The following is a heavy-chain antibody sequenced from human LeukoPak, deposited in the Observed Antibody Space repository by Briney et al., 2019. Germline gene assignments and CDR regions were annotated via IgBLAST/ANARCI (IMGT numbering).Heavy chain of an antibody. V-gene: IGHV3-21*01. D-gene: IGHD3-10*01. CDR3: ARDLGRVYYYGMDV. Sequence: GGSLRLSCAASGFTFTSYSMNWVRQAPGKGLEWVSSISSRSGDINYADSVKGRFTMSRDNAKSSVFLQMDSLRAEDTAVYYCARDLGRVYYYGMDVWGQGTTVTVSS. CDR1: GFTFTSYS. CDR2: ISSRSGDI. J-gene: IGHJ6*02.